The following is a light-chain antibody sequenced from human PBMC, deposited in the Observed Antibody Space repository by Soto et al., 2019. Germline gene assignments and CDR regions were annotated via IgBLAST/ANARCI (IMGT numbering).Light chain of an antibody. V-gene: IGLV2-14*01. CDR2: EVS. CDR3: SSYTSSSTRV. J-gene: IGLJ1*01. CDR1: SSDVGGYNY. Sequence: HSALTQPASASGSPGQSITISCTGTSSDVGGYNYVSWYQQHPGKAPKLMIYEVSNRPSGVSNRFSGSKSRNTPSLTISGLQDEDEADYYCSSYTSSSTRVFGTGTKVTVL.